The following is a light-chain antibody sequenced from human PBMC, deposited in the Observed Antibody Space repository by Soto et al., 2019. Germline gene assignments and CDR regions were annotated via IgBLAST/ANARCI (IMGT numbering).Light chain of an antibody. CDR3: LSYTITSILV. CDR2: EVS. Sequence: QSVLTQPASVSGSPGQSITISCTGTNSDVGAYNYVSWFQQLPGKAPKLIIFEVSNRPSGVSHRFSGSKSGNTASLTISGLQTEDEADYYCLSYTITSILVFGGGTKVTVL. CDR1: NSDVGAYNY. J-gene: IGLJ3*02. V-gene: IGLV2-14*01.